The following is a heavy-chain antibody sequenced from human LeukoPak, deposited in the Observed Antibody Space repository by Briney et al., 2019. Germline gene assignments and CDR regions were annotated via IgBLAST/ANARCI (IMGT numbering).Heavy chain of an antibody. J-gene: IGHJ5*02. V-gene: IGHV4-39*07. Sequence: SETLSLTCTVSGGSISSSSYYWGWIRQPPGKGLEWIGSMYYSGSTYYNPSLKSRVTISVDTSKNQFSLKLSSVTAADTAVYYCARVNPGDWFDPWGQGTLVTVSS. CDR2: MYYSGST. CDR1: GGSISSSSYY. CDR3: ARVNPGDWFDP.